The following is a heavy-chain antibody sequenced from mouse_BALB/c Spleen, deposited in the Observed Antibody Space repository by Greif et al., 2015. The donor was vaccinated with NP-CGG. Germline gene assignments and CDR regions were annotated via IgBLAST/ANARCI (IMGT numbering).Heavy chain of an antibody. CDR3: ARTGAMDY. J-gene: IGHJ4*01. CDR1: GFTFSSYA. V-gene: IGHV5-6-5*01. CDR2: ISSGGST. Sequence: EVQGVESGGGLVKPGGSLKLSCAASGFTFSSYAMSWVRQTPEKRLEWVASISSGGSTYYPDSVKGRFTISRDNARNILYLQMSSLRSEDTAMYYCARTGAMDYWGQGTSVTVSS.